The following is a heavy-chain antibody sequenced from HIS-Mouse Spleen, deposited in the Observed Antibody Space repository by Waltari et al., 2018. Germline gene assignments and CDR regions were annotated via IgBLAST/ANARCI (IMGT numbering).Heavy chain of an antibody. CDR3: AINSARGGDYYYGMDV. CDR1: GGSISSYY. D-gene: IGHD3-16*01. V-gene: IGHV4-4*07. Sequence: QVQLQESGPGLVKPSETLSLTCTVSGGSISSYYWSWIRQPAGKGLEWIGRIYTSGSTNYNPCLKSRVTMSVDTSKNQFSRKLSSVTAADTAVYYCAINSARGGDYYYGMDVWGQGTTVTVAS. CDR2: IYTSGST. J-gene: IGHJ6*02.